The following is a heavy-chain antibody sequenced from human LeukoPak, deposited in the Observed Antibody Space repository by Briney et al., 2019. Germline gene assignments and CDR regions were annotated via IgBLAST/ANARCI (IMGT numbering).Heavy chain of an antibody. CDR3: ARDNGVVHGVYYMDV. J-gene: IGHJ6*03. Sequence: PGGSLRLSCAASGFTFSNYWMTWVRQAPGKGLEWVADIKQDGSEKLYVNSVRGRFTISRDNAKMSLFLQMNSLRAEDTAVYYCARDNGVVHGVYYMDVWGKGTTFTVS. CDR1: GFTFSNYW. D-gene: IGHD3-3*01. V-gene: IGHV3-7*01. CDR2: IKQDGSEK.